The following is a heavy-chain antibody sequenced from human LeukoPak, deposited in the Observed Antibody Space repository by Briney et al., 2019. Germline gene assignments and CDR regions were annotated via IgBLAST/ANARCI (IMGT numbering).Heavy chain of an antibody. CDR1: GFTFSNYG. Sequence: GGSLRLSYAASGFTFSNYGMHWVRQAPGQGLEWVAIIRYDGSNKYYADSVKGRFTISRDKSKNTLYLQMNSLRAEDTAVYYCAKDYSSGWSYYFDYWGQGTLVTVSS. D-gene: IGHD6-19*01. CDR3: AKDYSSGWSYYFDY. CDR2: IRYDGSNK. J-gene: IGHJ4*02. V-gene: IGHV3-30*02.